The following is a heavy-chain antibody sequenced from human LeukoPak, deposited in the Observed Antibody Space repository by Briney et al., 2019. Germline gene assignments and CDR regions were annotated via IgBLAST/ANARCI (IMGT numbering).Heavy chain of an antibody. CDR3: AKDGLYSDSSNNWFDP. J-gene: IGHJ5*02. CDR2: IVSSGGNT. CDR1: GFTFSSYA. V-gene: IGHV3-23*01. Sequence: GASLRLSCAASGFTFSSYAMTWVRQAPGKGLEWVSSIVSSGGNTYYADSVKGRFTISRDNSKNTLYLQMNSLRAEDTAVYYCAKDGLYSDSSNNWFDPWGQGTLVTVSS. D-gene: IGHD6-6*01.